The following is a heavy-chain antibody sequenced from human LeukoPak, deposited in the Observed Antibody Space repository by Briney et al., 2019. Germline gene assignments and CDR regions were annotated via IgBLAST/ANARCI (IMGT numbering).Heavy chain of an antibody. CDR3: ARDRGYDFDY. V-gene: IGHV3-74*01. CDR2: INSDGSST. J-gene: IGHJ4*02. D-gene: IGHD3-22*01. CDR1: GFTFSSYW. Sequence: GGSLRLSCAASGFTFSSYWMHWVRQAPGKGPVWVSRINSDGSSTSYADSVKGRFTISRDNAKNTLYLQMNSLRAEDTAVYYCARDRGYDFDYWGQGTLVTVSS.